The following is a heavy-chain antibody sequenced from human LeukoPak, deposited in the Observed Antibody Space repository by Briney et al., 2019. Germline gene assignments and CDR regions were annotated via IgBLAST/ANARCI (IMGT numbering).Heavy chain of an antibody. Sequence: GGSLRLSCTASGFIFDNYETNWVRQPPGKGLEWVAYMSSSGSTTYYAASVKGRFTISRDNARDSLFLQMNSLRVEDTAIYYCARAGLLFYFDYWGQGALVTVSS. J-gene: IGHJ4*02. D-gene: IGHD2/OR15-2a*01. V-gene: IGHV3-48*03. CDR1: GFIFDNYE. CDR3: ARAGLLFYFDY. CDR2: MSSSGSTT.